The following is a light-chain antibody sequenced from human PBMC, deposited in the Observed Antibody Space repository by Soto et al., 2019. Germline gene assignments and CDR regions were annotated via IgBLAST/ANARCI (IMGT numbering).Light chain of an antibody. CDR1: QGLSTY. Sequence: DIQMTQSPSSLSASIGDRVTITCRASQGLSTYLGWYQQKPGKVPKSLIYSASNLQSGVPSRFSASGSGTEFTLTSTDMQPVDFETYYCQQYYRYPWMFGQGTKVEIK. J-gene: IGKJ1*01. CDR2: SAS. CDR3: QQYYRYPWM. V-gene: IGKV1-16*01.